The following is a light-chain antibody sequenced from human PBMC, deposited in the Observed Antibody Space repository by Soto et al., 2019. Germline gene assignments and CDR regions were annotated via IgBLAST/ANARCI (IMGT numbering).Light chain of an antibody. CDR2: LGS. Sequence: DLVMTQSPLSLPVTPGEPASISCRSSQSLLHSKGYIYLDWYLQKPGQSPQLLIYLGSNRASGVPDRFSGTGSGTDFTLKISRVEAEDVGVYYCMQALQTPLTFGGGTKVEIK. CDR1: QSLLHSKGYIY. V-gene: IGKV2-28*01. J-gene: IGKJ4*01. CDR3: MQALQTPLT.